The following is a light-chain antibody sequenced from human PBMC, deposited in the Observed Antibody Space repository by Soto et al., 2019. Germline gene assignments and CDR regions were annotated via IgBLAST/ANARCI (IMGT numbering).Light chain of an antibody. V-gene: IGLV2-14*01. CDR2: EVS. CDR3: SSFTTRSTWV. CDR1: ISDVGGYNY. Sequence: QSALTQPASVPGSPGQSITISCTGTISDVGGYNYVSWYQQHPGKAPKLMIYEVSDRPSGVSYRFSGSKSGNTASLTISRLQAEDEADYYCSSFTTRSTWVFGGGTQLTVL. J-gene: IGLJ3*02.